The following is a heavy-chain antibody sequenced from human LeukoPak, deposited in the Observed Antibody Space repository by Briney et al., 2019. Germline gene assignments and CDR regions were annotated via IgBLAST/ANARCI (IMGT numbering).Heavy chain of an antibody. CDR3: ARVYYGSGSTPGFDY. CDR2: INSDGSST. Sequence: GGSLRLSCAASGFTFSSYWMHWVRQAPGKGLGWFSRINSDGSSTSYADSVKGRFTISRDNAKNTLYLQMNSLRAEDTAVYYCARVYYGSGSTPGFDYWGQGTLVTVSS. D-gene: IGHD3-10*01. V-gene: IGHV3-74*01. CDR1: GFTFSSYW. J-gene: IGHJ4*02.